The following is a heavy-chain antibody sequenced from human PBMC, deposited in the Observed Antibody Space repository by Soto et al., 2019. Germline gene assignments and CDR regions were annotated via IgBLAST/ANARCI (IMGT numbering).Heavy chain of an antibody. CDR2: VYHSGIN. Sequence: SETLSLTCSFSVVSITSINCCIWVRHPPGKGLEWIGEVYHSGINHYNPSLKSRVTISVDNSNNQFSLTLNSVTAADTAVYYCASLRFMEWFALYEYWGKGILVNVSS. CDR1: VVSITSINC. V-gene: IGHV4-4*02. CDR3: ASLRFMEWFALYEY. D-gene: IGHD3-3*01. J-gene: IGHJ4*02.